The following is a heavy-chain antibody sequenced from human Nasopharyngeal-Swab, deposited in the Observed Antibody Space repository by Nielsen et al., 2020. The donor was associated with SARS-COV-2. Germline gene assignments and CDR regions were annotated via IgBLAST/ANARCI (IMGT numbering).Heavy chain of an antibody. V-gene: IGHV4-31*03. CDR3: ARVCTTDFWGGYYSPWFDP. CDR2: IYYSGST. D-gene: IGHD3-3*01. Sequence: SETLSLTCTVSGGSISSGGYYWSWIRQHPGKGLEWIGYIYYSGSTYYNPSLKSRVTISVDTSKNQFSLKLSSVTAADTAVYYCARVCTTDFWGGYYSPWFDPWGQGTLVTVSS. CDR1: GGSISSGGYY. J-gene: IGHJ5*02.